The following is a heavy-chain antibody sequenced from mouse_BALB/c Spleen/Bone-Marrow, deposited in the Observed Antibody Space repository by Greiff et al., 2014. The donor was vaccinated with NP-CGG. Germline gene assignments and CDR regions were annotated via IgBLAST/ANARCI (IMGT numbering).Heavy chain of an antibody. V-gene: IGHV3-2*02. D-gene: IGHD4-1*02. J-gene: IGHJ2*01. Sequence: EVHLVESGPGLVKPSQSLSLTCTVTGYSITSDYAWNWIRQFPGNKLEWMGYISYSGSTSYNPSLKSRISITRDTSKNQFFLQLNSVTTEDTATYYCANWGPYYFDYWGQGTTLTVSS. CDR2: ISYSGST. CDR3: ANWGPYYFDY. CDR1: GYSITSDYA.